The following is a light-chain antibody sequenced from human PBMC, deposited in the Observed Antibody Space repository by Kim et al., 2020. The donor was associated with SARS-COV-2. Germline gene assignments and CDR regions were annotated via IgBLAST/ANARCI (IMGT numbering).Light chain of an antibody. V-gene: IGKV3-15*01. Sequence: EIVMTQSPATLSASPGERVTLSCRASQSVASNLAWYQEKPGQPPRLLIYGASTRATDIPVRFTGSGSGTEFTLTISSLQSEDFAVYYCQQYNNWPPWTFGQGTKVEIK. CDR1: QSVASN. CDR2: GAS. J-gene: IGKJ1*01. CDR3: QQYNNWPPWT.